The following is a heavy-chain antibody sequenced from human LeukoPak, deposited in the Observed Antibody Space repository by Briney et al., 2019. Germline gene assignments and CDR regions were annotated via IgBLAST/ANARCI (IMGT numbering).Heavy chain of an antibody. V-gene: IGHV3-66*01. D-gene: IGHD6-13*01. J-gene: IGHJ6*03. CDR2: IYSGGNT. Sequence: PGGSLRPSCAASGFTVSSNYMSWVRQAPGRGLEWVSVIYSGGNTYYADSVKGRFTISRDNSKNTLYLQMNSLRAEDTAVYYCARETYSSSWSAKFYYYYYMDVWGKGTTVTVSS. CDR3: ARETYSSSWSAKFYYYYYMDV. CDR1: GFTVSSNY.